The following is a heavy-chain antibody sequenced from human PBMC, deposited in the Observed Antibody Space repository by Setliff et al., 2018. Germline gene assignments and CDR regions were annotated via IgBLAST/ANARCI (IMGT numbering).Heavy chain of an antibody. CDR2: IYPGDSDT. J-gene: IGHJ5*02. D-gene: IGHD3-3*01. V-gene: IGHV5-51*01. CDR1: GYSFTSYW. Sequence: LKISCKGSGYSFTSYWIGWVRQMPGKCLEWMGIIYPGDSDTRYSPSFQGQVTSSADKSISTAYLQWSSLKASDTAMYYCARSRSNFWSGYFNWFDPWGQGTLVTVPS. CDR3: ARSRSNFWSGYFNWFDP.